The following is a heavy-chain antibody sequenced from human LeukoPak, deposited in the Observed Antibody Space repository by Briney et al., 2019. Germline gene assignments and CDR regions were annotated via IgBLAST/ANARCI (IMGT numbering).Heavy chain of an antibody. CDR3: ARDLEGSGSYGYYYYYYMDV. CDR2: MNPNSGNT. D-gene: IGHD3-10*01. CDR1: GGTFSSYV. Sequence: ASVKVSCKASGGTFSSYVISWVRQAPGQGLEWMGWMNPNSGNTGYAQKFQGRVTITRNTSISTAYMELSSLRSEDTAVYYCARDLEGSGSYGYYYYYYMDVWGKGTTVTISS. J-gene: IGHJ6*03. V-gene: IGHV1-8*03.